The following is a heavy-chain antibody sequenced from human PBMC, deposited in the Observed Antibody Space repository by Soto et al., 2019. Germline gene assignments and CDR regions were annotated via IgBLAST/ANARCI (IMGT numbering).Heavy chain of an antibody. D-gene: IGHD3-3*01. Sequence: SETLSLTCTVSGGSVSSGSYYWSWIRQPPGKGLEWIGYIYYSGSTNYNPSLKSRVTISVDTSKNQFSLKLSSVTAADTAVYYCARDKMEVLRFLEWHGYGMDVWGQGTTVTVSS. V-gene: IGHV4-61*01. CDR3: ARDKMEVLRFLEWHGYGMDV. J-gene: IGHJ6*02. CDR2: IYYSGST. CDR1: GGSVSSGSYY.